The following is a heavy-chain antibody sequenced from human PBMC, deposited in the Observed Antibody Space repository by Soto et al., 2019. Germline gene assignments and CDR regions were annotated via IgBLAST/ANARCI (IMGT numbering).Heavy chain of an antibody. J-gene: IGHJ5*02. V-gene: IGHV3-23*01. CDR1: GFTFSSYT. Sequence: GGSLRLSCAASGFTFSSYTMSWVRQAPGKGLEWVSAISGSGGSTYYADSVKGRFTISRDNSKNTLFLQMNSLRAEDTALYYCAKGRLAALFDPWGQGTLVTVSS. CDR3: AKGRLAALFDP. CDR2: ISGSGGST.